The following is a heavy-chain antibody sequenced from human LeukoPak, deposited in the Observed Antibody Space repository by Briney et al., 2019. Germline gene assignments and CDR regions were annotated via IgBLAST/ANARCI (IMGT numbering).Heavy chain of an antibody. CDR1: GFTFNDHY. Sequence: PGGSLRLSCAASGFTFNDHYMDWVRQAPGKGLEWVAVISYDGSNKYYADSVKGRFTISRDNSKNTLYLQMNSLRAEDTAVYYCAKDRGACSSTSCYYFDYWGQGTLVTVSS. CDR3: AKDRGACSSTSCYYFDY. CDR2: ISYDGSNK. V-gene: IGHV3-30*18. D-gene: IGHD2-2*01. J-gene: IGHJ4*02.